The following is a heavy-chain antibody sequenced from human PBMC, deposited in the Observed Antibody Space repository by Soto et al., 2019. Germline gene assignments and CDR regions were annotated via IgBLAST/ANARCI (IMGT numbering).Heavy chain of an antibody. Sequence: ASVKVSCKASGYTFTSYDINWVRQATGQGLEWMGWMNPNSGNTGYAQKFQGRVTMTRNTSISTAYMELSSLRSEDTAVYYCVQANNRIRYFDWLHYYYMDVWGKGTTVTVSS. CDR3: VQANNRIRYFDWLHYYYMDV. J-gene: IGHJ6*03. CDR1: GYTFTSYD. V-gene: IGHV1-8*01. CDR2: MNPNSGNT. D-gene: IGHD3-9*01.